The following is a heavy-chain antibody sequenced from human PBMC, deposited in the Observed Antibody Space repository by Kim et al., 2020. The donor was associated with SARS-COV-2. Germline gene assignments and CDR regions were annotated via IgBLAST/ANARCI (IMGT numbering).Heavy chain of an antibody. CDR1: GGSISSSSYY. V-gene: IGHV4-39*01. J-gene: IGHJ4*02. CDR3: ARHIIAAAGTEWFAY. D-gene: IGHD6-13*01. Sequence: SETLSLTCTVSGGSISSSSYYWGWIRQPPGKGLEWIGSIYYSGSTYYNPSLKSRVTISVDTSKNQFSLKLSSVTAADTAVYYCARHIIAAAGTEWFAYWGQGTLVTVSS. CDR2: IYYSGST.